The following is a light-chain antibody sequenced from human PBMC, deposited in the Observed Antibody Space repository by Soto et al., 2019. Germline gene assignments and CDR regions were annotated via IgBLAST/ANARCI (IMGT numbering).Light chain of an antibody. CDR1: QSVSSN. CDR2: GAS. V-gene: IGKV3-15*01. J-gene: IGKJ2*02. Sequence: EIVMTQSPATLSVSPGERATLSCRASQSVSSNLAWYQQKPGQAPRLLIYGASTRATGIPARFSGSGSGTEFTLTISSLQSEDFAVYYCQQYNNWPWSCTFGQGTKLEIK. CDR3: QQYNNWPWSCT.